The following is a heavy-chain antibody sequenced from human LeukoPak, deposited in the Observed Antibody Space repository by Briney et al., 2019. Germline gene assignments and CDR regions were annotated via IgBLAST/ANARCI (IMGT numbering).Heavy chain of an antibody. CDR1: GGTFSSYA. J-gene: IGHJ4*02. CDR2: IIPIFGTA. CDR3: ARDEPHYGSGSYRPFDY. V-gene: IGHV1-69*13. D-gene: IGHD3-10*01. Sequence: SVKVSCKASGGTFSSYAISWVRQAPGQGLEWMGGIIPIFGTANYAQKFQGRVTTTADESTSTAYMELSSLRSEDTAVYYCARDEPHYGSGSYRPFDYWGQGTLVTVSS.